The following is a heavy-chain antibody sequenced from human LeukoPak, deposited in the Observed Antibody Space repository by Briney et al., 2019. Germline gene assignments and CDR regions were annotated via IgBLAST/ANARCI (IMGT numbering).Heavy chain of an antibody. V-gene: IGHV3-30*02. Sequence: PGGSLRLSCAASGFTFDNYGMHWVRQAPGKGLEWVAFIRSDGSIKYYADSVKGRFTISRDISKNTLYLQVNSLRAEDTAVYFCAKDGSYYDFDYWGQGTLVTVSS. CDR2: IRSDGSIK. CDR1: GFTFDNYG. J-gene: IGHJ4*02. D-gene: IGHD3-22*01. CDR3: AKDGSYYDFDY.